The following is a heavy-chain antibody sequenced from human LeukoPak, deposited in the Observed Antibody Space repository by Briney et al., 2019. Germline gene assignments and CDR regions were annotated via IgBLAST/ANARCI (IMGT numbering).Heavy chain of an antibody. CDR2: IYYSGST. Sequence: PSETLSHTCTVSGGSISSSSYYWGWLRQPPGKGLEWLGSIYYSGSTYYNPSLKSRVTISVDTSKNQFSLKLSSVTAADTAVYYCARHDLEYSSSSGYYYYYYMDVWGKGTTVTVSS. CDR3: ARHDLEYSSSSGYYYYYYMDV. V-gene: IGHV4-39*01. J-gene: IGHJ6*03. CDR1: GGSISSSSYY. D-gene: IGHD6-6*01.